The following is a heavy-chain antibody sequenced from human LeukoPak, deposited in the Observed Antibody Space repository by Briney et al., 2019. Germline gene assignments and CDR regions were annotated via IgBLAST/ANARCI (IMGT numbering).Heavy chain of an antibody. J-gene: IGHJ3*02. D-gene: IGHD3-9*01. V-gene: IGHV1-2*02. Sequence: ASVGVSCKASGYTFTGYYLHWMRQAPGQGLEWMGWINPKTGGTNYAQKFQVRVTMTRDTSISTAYMELSSLRSDDTAVYYCARDISINTKNAFDIWGQGTMVTVSS. CDR2: INPKTGGT. CDR1: GYTFTGYY. CDR3: ARDISINTKNAFDI.